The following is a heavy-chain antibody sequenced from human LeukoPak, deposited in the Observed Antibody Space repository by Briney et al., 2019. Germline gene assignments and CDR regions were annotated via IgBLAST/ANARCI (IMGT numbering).Heavy chain of an antibody. CDR3: ARGNRYGYDY. D-gene: IGHD5-18*01. CDR2: ISSSGSST. J-gene: IGHJ4*02. V-gene: IGHV3-11*06. Sequence: GGSLRLSCAASGFTFSDVYMSWIRQAPGKGLEWVSYISSSGSSTKYADSVKGRFTISRDDAKNSLYLQMNSLRAEDTAVYYCARGNRYGYDYWGQGTLVTVSS. CDR1: GFTFSDVY.